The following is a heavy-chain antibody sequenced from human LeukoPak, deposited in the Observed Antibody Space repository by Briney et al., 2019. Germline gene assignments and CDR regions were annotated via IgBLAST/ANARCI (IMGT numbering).Heavy chain of an antibody. CDR1: GGSFSGYY. CDR3: ARGRRLIVVGHYYYYMDV. Sequence: PSETLSLTCAVYGGSFSGYYWSWIRQPPGKGLEWIGEINHSGSTNYNPSLKSRVTISVDTSKNQFSLKLSSVIAADTAVYYCARGRRLIVVGHYYYYMDVWGKGTTVTVSS. V-gene: IGHV4-34*01. CDR2: INHSGST. D-gene: IGHD3-22*01. J-gene: IGHJ6*03.